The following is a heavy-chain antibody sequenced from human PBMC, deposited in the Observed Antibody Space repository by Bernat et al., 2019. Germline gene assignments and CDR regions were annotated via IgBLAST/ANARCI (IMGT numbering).Heavy chain of an antibody. J-gene: IGHJ4*02. CDR1: GFTFSSYA. V-gene: IGHV3-23*01. D-gene: IGHD2-15*01. Sequence: EVQLLESGGGLVQPGGSLRLSCAASGFTFSSYAMSWVRQAPGKGLEWVSAISGSGGSTYYADSVKGRFTISRDKSKNTLYLQMNSLRAEDTAVYYCAKGDCSGGSCYSGGLYYFDYWGQGTLVTVSS. CDR2: ISGSGGST. CDR3: AKGDCSGGSCYSGGLYYFDY.